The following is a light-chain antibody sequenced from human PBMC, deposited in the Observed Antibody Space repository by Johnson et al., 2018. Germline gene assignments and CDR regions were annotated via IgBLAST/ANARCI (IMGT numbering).Light chain of an antibody. CDR3: GTWDSSLSAGNV. CDR1: SSNIGNNY. V-gene: IGLV1-51*02. Sequence: QSVLTQPPSVSAAPGQKVTISCSGSSSNIGNNYVSWYQQLPGTAPKLLIYENNKRPSGIPDRFSGSKSGTSATLGITALQTGDEADYYCGTWDSSLSAGNVFGTGTKVTV. J-gene: IGLJ1*01. CDR2: ENN.